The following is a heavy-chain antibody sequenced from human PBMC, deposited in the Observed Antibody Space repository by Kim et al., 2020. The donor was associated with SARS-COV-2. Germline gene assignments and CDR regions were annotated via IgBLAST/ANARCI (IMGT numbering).Heavy chain of an antibody. CDR3: ASRRYTGTYYYFDY. V-gene: IGHV3-74*01. J-gene: IGHJ4*02. D-gene: IGHD1-26*01. Sequence: YAASVKGRFHISRDNAKSTLYLQMNSLRAEDTAVYYCASRRYTGTYYYFDYWGQGTLVTVSS.